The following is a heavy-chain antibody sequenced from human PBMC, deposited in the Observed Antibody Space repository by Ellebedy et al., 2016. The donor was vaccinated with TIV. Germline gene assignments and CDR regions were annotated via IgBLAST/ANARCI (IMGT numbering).Heavy chain of an antibody. D-gene: IGHD3-10*01. CDR3: ARYSGSGTYYRNGMDV. Sequence: AASVKVSCKSSGYRFIDYGVTWVRQAPGQGLDWMGWVSAYSGNTNYAENLQGRVTMTTDTSTDTAYMELRSLRSDDTAVYFCARYSGSGTYYRNGMDVWGQGTTVTVSS. V-gene: IGHV1-18*01. J-gene: IGHJ6*02. CDR1: GYRFIDYG. CDR2: VSAYSGNT.